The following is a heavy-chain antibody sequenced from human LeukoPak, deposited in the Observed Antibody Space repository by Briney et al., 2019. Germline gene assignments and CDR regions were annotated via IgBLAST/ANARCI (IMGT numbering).Heavy chain of an antibody. CDR3: ARVGDGYSSSSGEVFDP. J-gene: IGHJ5*02. V-gene: IGHV1-69*05. CDR1: GGTFSSYA. Sequence: ASVKVSCKASGGTFSSYAISWVRQAPGQGLEWMGGIIPIFGTANYAQKFQGRVTITTDESTSTAYMELSSLRSEDTAVYYCARVGDGYSSSSGEVFDPWGQGTLVTVSS. CDR2: IIPIFGTA. D-gene: IGHD6-6*01.